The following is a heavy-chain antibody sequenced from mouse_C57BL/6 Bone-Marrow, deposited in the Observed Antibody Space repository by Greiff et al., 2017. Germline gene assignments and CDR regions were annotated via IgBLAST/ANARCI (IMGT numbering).Heavy chain of an antibody. J-gene: IGHJ3*01. CDR1: GYTFTSYG. V-gene: IGHV1-81*01. D-gene: IGHD2-3*01. Sequence: QVQLKESGAELARPGASVKLSCKASGYTFTSYGISWVKQRTGQGLEWIGEIYPRSGNTYYNEKFKGKATLTADKSSSTAYMELRSLTSEYSAVYFCAGGWLPPYWGQGALVTVAA. CDR2: IYPRSGNT. CDR3: AGGWLPPY.